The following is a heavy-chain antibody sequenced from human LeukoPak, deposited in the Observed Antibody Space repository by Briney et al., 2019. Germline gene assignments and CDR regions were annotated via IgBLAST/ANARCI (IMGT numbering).Heavy chain of an antibody. D-gene: IGHD3-16*02. V-gene: IGHV4-4*07. Sequence: SETLSFTCTVSGGSIRAYSWSWIRQPAGKGLEWIGRIYTSESTNYNPSLKSRVTMSLDTSKEQFSLRLNSATAADTAVYYCAREIDRSGRWFDPWGQGTLVTVSS. J-gene: IGHJ5*02. CDR2: IYTSEST. CDR3: AREIDRSGRWFDP. CDR1: GGSIRAYS.